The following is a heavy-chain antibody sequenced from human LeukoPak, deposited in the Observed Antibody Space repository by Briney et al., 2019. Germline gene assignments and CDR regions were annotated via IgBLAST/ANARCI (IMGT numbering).Heavy chain of an antibody. D-gene: IGHD3-22*01. CDR1: GFTFSSYG. Sequence: GGSLRLSCAASGFTFSSYGMDWVRQAPGKGLEWVATIRYDGSYQWYAESVKGRFTISRDNSKNTLYLQMGSLRAEDMAVYYCATYYYDSGGFHFHHWGQGTLVTVSS. J-gene: IGHJ1*01. CDR3: ATYYYDSGGFHFHH. V-gene: IGHV3-30*02. CDR2: IRYDGSYQ.